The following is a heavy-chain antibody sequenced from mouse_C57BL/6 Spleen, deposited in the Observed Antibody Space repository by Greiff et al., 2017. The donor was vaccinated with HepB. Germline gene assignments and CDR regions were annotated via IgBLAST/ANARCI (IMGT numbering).Heavy chain of an antibody. V-gene: IGHV1-9*01. D-gene: IGHD2-10*01. CDR2: ILPGSGST. Sequence: QVQLKQSGAELMKPGASVKLSCKATGYTFTGYWIEWVKQRPGHGLEWIGEILPGSGSTNYNEKFKGKATFTADTSSNTAYMQLSSLTTEDSAIYYCARPLAYYGNRGFAYWGQGTLVTVSA. CDR1: GYTFTGYW. CDR3: ARPLAYYGNRGFAY. J-gene: IGHJ3*01.